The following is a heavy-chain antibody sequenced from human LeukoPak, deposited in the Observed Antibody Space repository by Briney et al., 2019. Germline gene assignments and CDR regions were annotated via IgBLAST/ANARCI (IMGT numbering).Heavy chain of an antibody. V-gene: IGHV3-7*01. CDR3: ARAGWELVGGIDY. J-gene: IGHJ4*02. Sequence: GGSLRLSCAASRFTFSFYWMSWVRQAPGKGLEWVANINDDGTEKYYVDSVKGRFTISRDNTRDSLYLQMNSLRAADTAVYYCARAGWELVGGIDYWGQGTLVTVSS. CDR2: INDDGTEK. CDR1: RFTFSFYW. D-gene: IGHD1-26*01.